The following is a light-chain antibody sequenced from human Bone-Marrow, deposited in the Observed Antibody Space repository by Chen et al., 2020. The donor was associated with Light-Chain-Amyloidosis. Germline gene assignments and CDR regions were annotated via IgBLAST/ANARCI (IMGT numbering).Light chain of an antibody. CDR3: QQLNFLPPT. J-gene: IGKJ3*01. Sequence: IKLTKSLSSMAASEGDRVTITCRASQDIVSYLAWYQQKPGKAPKLLIHAASTLYRGVPSRFSGSGSGTDFTLTISGLQAEDFATYYCQQLNFLPPTFGPGTTVDMK. V-gene: IGKV1-9*01. CDR2: AAS. CDR1: QDIVSY.